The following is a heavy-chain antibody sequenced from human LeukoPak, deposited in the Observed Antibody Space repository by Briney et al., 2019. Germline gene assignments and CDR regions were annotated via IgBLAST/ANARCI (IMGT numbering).Heavy chain of an antibody. D-gene: IGHD4-17*01. Sequence: GASVKVSCKASGGTFSSYAISWVRQAPGQGLEWMGRIIPILGIANYAQKFQGRVTITADKSTSTAYMELSSLRSEDTAVYYCARFSTTVTTPRWNFDLWGRGTLVTVSS. J-gene: IGHJ2*01. CDR2: IIPILGIA. V-gene: IGHV1-69*04. CDR3: ARFSTTVTTPRWNFDL. CDR1: GGTFSSYA.